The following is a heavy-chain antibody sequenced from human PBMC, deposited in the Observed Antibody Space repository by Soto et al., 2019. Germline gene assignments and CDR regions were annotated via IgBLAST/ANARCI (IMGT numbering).Heavy chain of an antibody. CDR3: ARMRIAAAGTQYYFDY. Sequence: PGESLKISCKGSGYSFTSYWIGWVRQMPGKGLEWMGIIYPGDSDTRYSPSFQGQVTISADKSISTAYLQWSSLKASDTAMYYCARMRIAAAGTQYYFDYWGQGTLVTVSS. CDR2: IYPGDSDT. D-gene: IGHD6-13*01. J-gene: IGHJ4*02. V-gene: IGHV5-51*01. CDR1: GYSFTSYW.